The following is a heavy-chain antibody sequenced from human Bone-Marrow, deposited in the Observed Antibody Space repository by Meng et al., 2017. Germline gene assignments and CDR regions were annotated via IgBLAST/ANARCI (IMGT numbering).Heavy chain of an antibody. CDR1: GFTFSDYY. D-gene: IGHD3-16*01. CDR2: IKSETDGGTT. J-gene: IGHJ4*01. Sequence: GGSLRLSCAASGFTFSDYYMSWVRQAPGKGLEWVGRIKSETDGGTTDYAAPVKGRFTISRDDSENTLYLQLNSLKTEDTAVYYCTTGVSVTSYWGHGTLVTVSS. V-gene: IGHV3-15*01. CDR3: TTGVSVTSY.